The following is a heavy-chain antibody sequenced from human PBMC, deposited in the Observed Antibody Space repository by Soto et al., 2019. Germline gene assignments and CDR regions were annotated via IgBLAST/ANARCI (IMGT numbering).Heavy chain of an antibody. D-gene: IGHD2-2*01. V-gene: IGHV4-39*01. J-gene: IGHJ6*02. CDR3: ASRSTSCYLGCGMDV. Sequence: QLQLQESGPGLVKPSETLSLTCTVSGGSISSSSYYWGWIRQPPGKGLEWIGSIYYSGSTYYNPSLKRRVTISVDTSKNQFSLKLSSVTAADTAVYYCASRSTSCYLGCGMDVWGQGTTVTVSS. CDR1: GGSISSSSYY. CDR2: IYYSGST.